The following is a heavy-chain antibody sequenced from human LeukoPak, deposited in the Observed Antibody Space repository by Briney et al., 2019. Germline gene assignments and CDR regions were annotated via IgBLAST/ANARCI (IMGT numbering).Heavy chain of an antibody. D-gene: IGHD3-22*01. Sequence: GGSLRLSCAASGFTFSNYGMSWVRQAPGKGREWVSTISGGGDNTYYADSVKGWFTISRNNSKNTLFLQMNSLRAEETAVYYCGKDGHYDSSGNWGQGTLVTVSS. CDR2: ISGGGDNT. J-gene: IGHJ4*02. CDR1: GFTFSNYG. V-gene: IGHV3-23*01. CDR3: GKDGHYDSSGN.